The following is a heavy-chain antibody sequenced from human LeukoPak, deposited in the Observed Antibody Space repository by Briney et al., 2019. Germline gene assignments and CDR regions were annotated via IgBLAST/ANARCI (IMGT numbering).Heavy chain of an antibody. CDR2: INSDGSSI. D-gene: IGHD3-22*01. J-gene: IGHJ4*02. CDR3: ARQGRGDNSGYYY. V-gene: IGHV3-74*01. Sequence: GGSLRLSCAASGFTFSSYWMHWVRQAPGKGLVWVSRINSDGSSISYADSVKGRFTISRDNAKITLYPQMNSLRAEDTAVYYCARQGRGDNSGYYYWGQGTLVTVSS. CDR1: GFTFSSYW.